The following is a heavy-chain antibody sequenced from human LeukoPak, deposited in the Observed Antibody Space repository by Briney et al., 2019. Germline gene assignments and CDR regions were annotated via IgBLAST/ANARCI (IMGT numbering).Heavy chain of an antibody. D-gene: IGHD6-13*01. V-gene: IGHV1-2*02. J-gene: IGHJ4*02. Sequence: ASVKVSCKASGYTFTSYDINWVRQAPGQGLEWMGWINPNSGGTNYAQKFQGRVTMTRDTSISTAYMELSRLRSDDTAVYYCARDRAAAGFGYFDYWGQGTLVTVSS. CDR2: INPNSGGT. CDR3: ARDRAAAGFGYFDY. CDR1: GYTFTSYD.